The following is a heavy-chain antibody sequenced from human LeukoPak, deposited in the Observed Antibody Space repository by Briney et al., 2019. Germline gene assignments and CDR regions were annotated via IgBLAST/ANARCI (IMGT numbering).Heavy chain of an antibody. CDR1: GVSFSGYY. CDR2: INHSGST. V-gene: IGHV4-34*01. CDR3: ARGSPYYDILTGYYYNWFDP. D-gene: IGHD3-9*01. Sequence: SETLSLTCAVYGVSFSGYYWSWIRQPPGRGLEWIGEINHSGSTNYNPSLKSRVTISVDTSKNQFSLKLSSVTAADTAVYYCARGSPYYDILTGYYYNWFDPWGQGTLVTVSS. J-gene: IGHJ5*02.